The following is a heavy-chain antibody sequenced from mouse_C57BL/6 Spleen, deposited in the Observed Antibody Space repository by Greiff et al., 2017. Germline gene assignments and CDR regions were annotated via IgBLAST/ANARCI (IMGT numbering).Heavy chain of an antibody. Sequence: VQLQQSGAELVRPGASVKLSCKASGYTFTDYYINWVKQRPGQGLEWIARIYPGSGNTYYNEKFKGKATLTAEKSSSTAYMQLSSLTSEDSAVYFCARDEMGLRGYFDYWGQGTTLTVSS. J-gene: IGHJ2*01. CDR1: GYTFTDYY. CDR2: IYPGSGNT. V-gene: IGHV1-76*01. D-gene: IGHD2-4*01. CDR3: ARDEMGLRGYFDY.